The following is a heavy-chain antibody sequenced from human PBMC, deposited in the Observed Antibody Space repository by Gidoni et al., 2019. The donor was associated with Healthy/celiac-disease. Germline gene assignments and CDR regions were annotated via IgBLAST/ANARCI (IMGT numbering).Heavy chain of an antibody. CDR2: INPSGGST. V-gene: IGHV1-46*01. Sequence: QVQLVQSGAEVKKPGASVKVSCKASGYTFTSYYMHWVRQAPGQGLEWMGIINPSGGSTSYAQKFQGRVTMTRDTSTSTVYMELSSLRSEDTAVYYCARGGFDYYGSGSYYMTHFDYWGQGTLVTVSS. D-gene: IGHD3-10*01. J-gene: IGHJ4*02. CDR3: ARGGFDYYGSGSYYMTHFDY. CDR1: GYTFTSYY.